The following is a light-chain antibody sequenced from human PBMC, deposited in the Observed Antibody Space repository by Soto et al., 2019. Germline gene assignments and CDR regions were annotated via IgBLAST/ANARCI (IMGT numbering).Light chain of an antibody. V-gene: IGKV4-1*01. CDR2: WAS. Sequence: IVMTQSPDSLAVSLGERATINCKSSQSVLSSSNNKNYLAWYQQKPGQPPKLLIYWASTRESGVPDRFSGSGSGTDFTHTISSLQAEDVEVYYCQQYYSAPLTFGGGTKVEIK. CDR3: QQYYSAPLT. J-gene: IGKJ4*01. CDR1: QSVLSSSNNKNY.